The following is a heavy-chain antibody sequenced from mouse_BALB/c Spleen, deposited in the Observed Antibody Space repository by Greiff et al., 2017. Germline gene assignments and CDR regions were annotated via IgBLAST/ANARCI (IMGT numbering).Heavy chain of an antibody. D-gene: IGHD1-1*01. Sequence: QVQLKQPGAELVKPGASVKLSCKASGYTFTSYWMHWVKQRPGQGLEWIGEINPSNGRTNYNEKFKSKATLTVDKSSSTAYMQLSSLTSEDSAVYYCARRGGSSPYAMDYWGQGTSVTVSS. CDR3: ARRGGSSPYAMDY. CDR1: GYTFTSYW. V-gene: IGHV1S81*02. CDR2: INPSNGRT. J-gene: IGHJ4*01.